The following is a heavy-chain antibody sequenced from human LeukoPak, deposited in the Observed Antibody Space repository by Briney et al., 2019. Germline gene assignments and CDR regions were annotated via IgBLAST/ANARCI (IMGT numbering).Heavy chain of an antibody. J-gene: IGHJ3*02. D-gene: IGHD7-27*01. CDR3: ARDQLGMGPTSSFDI. CDR2: ISSSSSYI. Sequence: PGGSLRLSCAASGFTFSSYSMNWVRQAPGKGLEWVSSISSSSSYIYYADSVKGRFTISRDNAKNSLYLQMNSLRAEDTAVYYCARDQLGMGPTSSFDIWGQGTMVTVSS. CDR1: GFTFSSYS. V-gene: IGHV3-21*01.